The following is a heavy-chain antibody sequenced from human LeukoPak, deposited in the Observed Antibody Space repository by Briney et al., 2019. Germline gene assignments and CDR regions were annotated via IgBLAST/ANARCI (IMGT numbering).Heavy chain of an antibody. CDR1: GGTFSSYA. Sequence: GASVTVSCTASGGTFSSYAISWVRQAPGQGLEWMGGIIPIFGTANYAQKFQGRVTITADESTSTAYMELSSLRSEDTAVYYCARSRGGNYQFRFDPWGQGTLVTVSS. D-gene: IGHD3-22*01. J-gene: IGHJ5*02. CDR2: IIPIFGTA. V-gene: IGHV1-69*13. CDR3: ARSRGGNYQFRFDP.